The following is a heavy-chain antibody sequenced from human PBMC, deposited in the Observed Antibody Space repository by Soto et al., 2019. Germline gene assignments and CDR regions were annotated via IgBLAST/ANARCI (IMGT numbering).Heavy chain of an antibody. V-gene: IGHV5-10-1*01. CDR1: GYNFTAFW. J-gene: IGHJ5*01. CDR2: IDPSDSYT. Sequence: PGEPLKISCKASGYNFTAFWIHWVRQMPGKGLEWLGKIDPSDSYTNYSPPFEGHDTISTDNSITTAYLQWSSLRASDTALYFCARVHKNWFDSWAQGTRVTVSS. CDR3: ARVHKNWFDS.